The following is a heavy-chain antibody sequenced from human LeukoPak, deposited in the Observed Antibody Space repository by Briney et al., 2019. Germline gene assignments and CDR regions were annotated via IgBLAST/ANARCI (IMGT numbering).Heavy chain of an antibody. D-gene: IGHD3-9*01. V-gene: IGHV3-53*01. CDR2: IYSGGST. Sequence: GGSLRLSCAASGFTVSSNYMSWVRQAPGKGLEWVSVIYSGGSTYYADSVKGRFTISRDNSKNTLYLQMNSLRAEDTAVYYCARDGTYYDILTEDYYYYGMDVWGQGTTVTVSS. CDR1: GFTVSSNY. CDR3: ARDGTYYDILTEDYYYYGMDV. J-gene: IGHJ6*02.